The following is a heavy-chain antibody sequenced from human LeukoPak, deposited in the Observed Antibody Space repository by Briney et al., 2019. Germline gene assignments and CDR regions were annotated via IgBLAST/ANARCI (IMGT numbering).Heavy chain of an antibody. CDR3: ARDPSTSSGWRAFFDY. D-gene: IGHD6-19*01. CDR1: GYTFTSYG. Sequence: ASVKVSCKASGYTFTSYGISWVRQAPGQGLEWMGWISAYNGDTNYAQKLQGRVTMTTATSTSTAYMELRSLRSDDTAVYYCARDPSTSSGWRAFFDYWGQGTLVTVSS. J-gene: IGHJ4*02. V-gene: IGHV1-18*01. CDR2: ISAYNGDT.